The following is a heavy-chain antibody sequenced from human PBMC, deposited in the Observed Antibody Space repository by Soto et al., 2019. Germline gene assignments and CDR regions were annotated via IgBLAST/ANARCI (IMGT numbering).Heavy chain of an antibody. J-gene: IGHJ4*02. CDR3: ARGGVSTRTFDY. V-gene: IGHV5-51*01. CDR2: IYPSDSDT. Sequence: GESLKIACKGSGYNFAGYWIAWVRQMPGKGLELMGIIYPSDSDTRYRPSFQGQVTISADKSISSAYLQWSSLRASDTAMYYCARGGVSTRTFDYWGQGTPVTVSS. CDR1: GYNFAGYW. D-gene: IGHD3-3*01.